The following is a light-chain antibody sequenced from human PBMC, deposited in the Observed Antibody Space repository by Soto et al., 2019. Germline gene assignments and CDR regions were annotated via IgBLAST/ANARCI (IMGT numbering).Light chain of an antibody. V-gene: IGKV3-20*01. CDR3: QQYGSSPPAFT. CDR2: GAS. Sequence: EIVLTQSPGTLSLSPGERATLSCRASQSVSSSYIAWYQQKPGQAPRLLIYGASSRATGIPDRFSGSGSGTDFTLTINRLEPEDFAVYYCQQYGSSPPAFTFGPGTKVDIK. CDR1: QSVSSSY. J-gene: IGKJ3*01.